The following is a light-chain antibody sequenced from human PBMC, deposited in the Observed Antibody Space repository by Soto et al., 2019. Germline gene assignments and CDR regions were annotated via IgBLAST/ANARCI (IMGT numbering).Light chain of an antibody. J-gene: IGLJ2*01. CDR2: GNN. CDR3: QSYDSSLSGYV. V-gene: IGLV1-40*01. Sequence: QSVLTQPPSVPGAPGQRVTISCTGSSSNIGAGYDVHWYQQLPGTAPKLLIYGNNNRPSGVPDRFSGSKSGTSASLAITGLQAEDEADYYCQSYDSSLSGYVFGGGTKVTVL. CDR1: SSNIGAGYD.